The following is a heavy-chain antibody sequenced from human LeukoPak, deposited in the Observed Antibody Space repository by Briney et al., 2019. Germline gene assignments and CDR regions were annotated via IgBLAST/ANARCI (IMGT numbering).Heavy chain of an antibody. V-gene: IGHV4-4*09. CDR2: IYTSGST. CDR1: GGSISSYY. D-gene: IGHD5-18*01. J-gene: IGHJ4*02. CDR3: ASGYSYGYFDY. Sequence: SETLCLTCTVSGGSISSYYWSWVRQPPGKGLEWIGYIYTSGSTNYNPSLKSRVTISVDTSKNQFSLKLSSVTAADTAVYYCASGYSYGYFDYWGQGTLVTVSS.